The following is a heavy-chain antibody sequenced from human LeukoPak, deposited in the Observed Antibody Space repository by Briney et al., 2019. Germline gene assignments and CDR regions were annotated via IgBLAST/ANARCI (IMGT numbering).Heavy chain of an antibody. J-gene: IGHJ5*02. V-gene: IGHV4-61*08. Sequence: PSETLSLTCIVSGGSISRGGYHWNWIRQRPGKGLEWIGYIYYSGSTNYNPSLKSRVTISVDTSKNQFSLKLSSVTAADTAVYYCARGGVLWFGELQNWFDPWGQGTLVTVSS. CDR2: IYYSGST. CDR3: ARGGVLWFGELQNWFDP. D-gene: IGHD3-10*01. CDR1: GGSISRGGYH.